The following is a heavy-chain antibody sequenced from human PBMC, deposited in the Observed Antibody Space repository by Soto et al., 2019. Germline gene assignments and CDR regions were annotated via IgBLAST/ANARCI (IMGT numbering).Heavy chain of an antibody. Sequence: QVQLVESGGGVVQPGRSLRLSCAASGFTFSSYAMHWVRQAPGKGLEWVAVISYDGSNKYYADSVKGRFTISRDNSKNTLYLQMNSLRAEDTAVYYCARDLGATPGGDAFDIWGQGTMVTVFS. D-gene: IGHD5-12*01. J-gene: IGHJ3*02. CDR2: ISYDGSNK. V-gene: IGHV3-30-3*01. CDR3: ARDLGATPGGDAFDI. CDR1: GFTFSSYA.